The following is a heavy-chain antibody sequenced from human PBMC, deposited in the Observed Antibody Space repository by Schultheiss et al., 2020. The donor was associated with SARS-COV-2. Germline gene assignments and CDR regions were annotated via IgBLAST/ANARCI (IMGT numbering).Heavy chain of an antibody. J-gene: IGHJ4*02. V-gene: IGHV3-23*01. Sequence: GGSLRLSCAASGFTFSSYWMHWVRQAPGKGLVWVSRISSSGDGTYYADSVKGRFTISRDNSKDTVYLQMNSLRADDTAIYYCAKGAGENSNFESWGRGTLVTVSS. CDR1: GFTFSSYW. D-gene: IGHD3-10*01. CDR2: ISSSGDGT. CDR3: AKGAGENSNFES.